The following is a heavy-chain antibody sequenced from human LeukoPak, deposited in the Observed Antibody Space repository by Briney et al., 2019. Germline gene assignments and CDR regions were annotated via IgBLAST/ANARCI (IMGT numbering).Heavy chain of an antibody. Sequence: GGSLRLSCVASGFAFSSYAMSWVRQAPGKGLEWVSAISGSGVTTYYADSVKGRFTISRDNSKNTLYLQMNSIRAEDTAVYYCAKEIYGDYYDGFDMWGQGTMVTVSS. J-gene: IGHJ3*02. V-gene: IGHV3-23*01. D-gene: IGHD4-17*01. CDR1: GFAFSSYA. CDR3: AKEIYGDYYDGFDM. CDR2: ISGSGVTT.